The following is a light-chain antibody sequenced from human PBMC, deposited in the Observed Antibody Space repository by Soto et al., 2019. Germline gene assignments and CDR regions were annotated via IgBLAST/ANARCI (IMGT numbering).Light chain of an antibody. CDR1: QSVSGNY. Sequence: EIVLTQSPGTQSLSPGERATLSCRASQSVSGNYLVWYQQKRGQGPRLLIYGASNRATGIPDRFSGSGSGTDFTLTISRLEPEDFAMYYCQQYGGSPRTFGQGTKVEIK. J-gene: IGKJ1*01. CDR2: GAS. V-gene: IGKV3-20*01. CDR3: QQYGGSPRT.